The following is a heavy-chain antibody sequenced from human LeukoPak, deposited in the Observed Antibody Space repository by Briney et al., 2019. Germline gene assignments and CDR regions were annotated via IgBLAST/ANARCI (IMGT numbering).Heavy chain of an antibody. V-gene: IGHV3-9*01. Sequence: GGSLRLSSAASGFTFDDYAMHSVPQAPGTGLEWVSGISWNSGSIGYADSVKGRFTISRDNAKNSLYLQMNSLRAEDTALYYCAKSSRYSSSLLGYWGQGTLVTVSS. CDR2: ISWNSGSI. CDR1: GFTFDDYA. D-gene: IGHD6-13*01. J-gene: IGHJ4*02. CDR3: AKSSRYSSSLLGY.